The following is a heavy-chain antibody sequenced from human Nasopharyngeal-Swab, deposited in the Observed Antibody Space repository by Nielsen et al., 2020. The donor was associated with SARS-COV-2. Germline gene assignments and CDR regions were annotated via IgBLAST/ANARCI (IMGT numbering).Heavy chain of an antibody. CDR1: GITFSSYW. D-gene: IGHD5-12*01. J-gene: IGHJ3*01. CDR2: IKQDGSEK. V-gene: IGHV3-7*03. CDR3: AKDQLLIYDVFNL. Sequence: GGFLRLSCAASGITFSSYWTSWVRQSPGKGLERVANIKQDGSEKYYLDSVKGRFTISRDNAKNSLYLQMNSLRAEDTALYYCAKDQLLIYDVFNLWGQGTMVAVSS.